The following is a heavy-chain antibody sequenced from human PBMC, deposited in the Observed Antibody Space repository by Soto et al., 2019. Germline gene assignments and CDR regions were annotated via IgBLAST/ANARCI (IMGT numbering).Heavy chain of an antibody. J-gene: IGHJ2*01. CDR1: GCSISSSNW. V-gene: IGHV4-4*02. CDR3: ARGLLWSGYRGGWYFDL. CDR2: IYHSGST. D-gene: IGHD3-3*01. Sequence: QVQLQASGPGLVKPSGTLSLTCAVSGCSISSSNWWSWVRQPPGKGLEWIGEIYHSGSTNYNPSLKSRVTISVDKSTNQFSLKLSSVTAADTAVYDCARGLLWSGYRGGWYFDLWGRGTLVTVSS.